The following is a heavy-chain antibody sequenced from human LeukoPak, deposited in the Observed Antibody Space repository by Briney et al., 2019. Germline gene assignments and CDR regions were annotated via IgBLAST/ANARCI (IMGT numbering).Heavy chain of an antibody. CDR1: GFTFSSYW. CDR3: ARDQRVDSSGWYFY. Sequence: PGGSLRLPCAASGFTFSSYWMSWVRQAPGKGLEWVANIKQDGSEKYYVDSVKGRFTISRDNAKNSLYLQMNSLRAEDTAVYYCARDQRVDSSGWYFYWGQGTLVTVSS. V-gene: IGHV3-7*01. CDR2: IKQDGSEK. J-gene: IGHJ4*02. D-gene: IGHD6-19*01.